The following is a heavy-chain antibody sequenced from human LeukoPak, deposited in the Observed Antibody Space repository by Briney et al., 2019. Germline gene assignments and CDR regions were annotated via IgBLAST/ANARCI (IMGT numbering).Heavy chain of an antibody. Sequence: ASVKVSCKASGYTFTSYGISWVRQAPGQGLEWMGWINPNSGGTNYAQKFQGRVTMTRDTSISTAYMELSRLRSDDTAVYYCARDYRFLEWSPGLDYWGQGTLVTVSS. CDR2: INPNSGGT. CDR1: GYTFTSYG. CDR3: ARDYRFLEWSPGLDY. D-gene: IGHD3-3*01. V-gene: IGHV1-2*02. J-gene: IGHJ4*02.